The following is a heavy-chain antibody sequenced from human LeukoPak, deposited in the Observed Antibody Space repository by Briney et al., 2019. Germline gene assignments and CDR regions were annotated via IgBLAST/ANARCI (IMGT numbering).Heavy chain of an antibody. CDR1: GGSISSSPYY. V-gene: IGHV4-39*07. D-gene: IGHD2-15*01. CDR3: VRSKSSGAAFDI. Sequence: SETLSLTCTVSGGSISSSPYYWGWIRQPPGEGLEWIANIYFSGSTYYNPSLKSRVTISVDTSKNQFSLKLRSVTAADTAVYYCVRSKSSGAAFDIWGQGTMVTVSS. J-gene: IGHJ3*02. CDR2: IYFSGST.